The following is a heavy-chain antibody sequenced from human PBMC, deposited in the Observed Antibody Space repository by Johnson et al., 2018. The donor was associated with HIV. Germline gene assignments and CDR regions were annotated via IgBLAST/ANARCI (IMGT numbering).Heavy chain of an antibody. CDR3: ARRTVVTPGAFDI. CDR2: IYSGGST. D-gene: IGHD4-23*01. CDR1: GFTVSSNY. V-gene: IGHV3-53*01. Sequence: VQLVESGGGLIQPGGSLRLSCAASGFTVSSNYMSWVRQAPGKGLEWVSVIYSGGSTYYADSVKGRFTISRDNAKNSLYLQMNSLRAEGTAVYYCARRTVVTPGAFDIWGQGTMVTVSS. J-gene: IGHJ3*02.